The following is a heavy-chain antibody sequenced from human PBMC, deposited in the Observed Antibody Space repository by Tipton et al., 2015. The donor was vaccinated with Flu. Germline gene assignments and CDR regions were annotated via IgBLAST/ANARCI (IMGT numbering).Heavy chain of an antibody. J-gene: IGHJ4*02. D-gene: IGHD6-19*01. Sequence: TLSPTCSVSGDSTSSFYWSWIRQPPGKGLEWIAYISNSGSSNYNPSLKSRITVSVDTSKNQFSLILSSVTAADTAVYYCARSSRGWYRAMFDWGQGTLVTVSS. CDR1: GDSTSSFY. V-gene: IGHV4-59*01. CDR2: ISNSGSS. CDR3: ARSSRGWYRAMFD.